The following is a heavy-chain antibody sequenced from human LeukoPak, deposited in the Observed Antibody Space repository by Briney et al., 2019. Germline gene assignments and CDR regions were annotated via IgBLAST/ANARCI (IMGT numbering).Heavy chain of an antibody. V-gene: IGHV3-7*01. CDR2: IKQDGSEK. Sequence: PGGSLRLSCAASGFTFSSYLMSWVRQAPGKGLQWVANIKQDGSEKYYVDSVKGRFTISRDNAKNSLYLQMNSLRAEDTAVYYCARLLSGSYYLDYWGQGTLVTGSS. CDR3: ARLLSGSYYLDY. CDR1: GFTFSSYL. D-gene: IGHD1-26*01. J-gene: IGHJ4*02.